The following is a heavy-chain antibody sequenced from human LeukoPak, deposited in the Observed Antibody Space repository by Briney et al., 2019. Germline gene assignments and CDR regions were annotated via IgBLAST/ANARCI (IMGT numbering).Heavy chain of an antibody. CDR1: GGTFSSYA. CDR3: ARGGHDYGDPLRQGGYFDY. V-gene: IGHV1-69*13. CDR2: IIPIFGTA. J-gene: IGHJ4*02. Sequence: ASVKVSCKASGGTFSSYAISWVQQAPGQRLEWMGGIIPIFGTANYAQKFQGRVAITADESTSTAYMELSSLRSEDTAVYYCARGGHDYGDPLRQGGYFDYWGQGTLVIVSS. D-gene: IGHD4-17*01.